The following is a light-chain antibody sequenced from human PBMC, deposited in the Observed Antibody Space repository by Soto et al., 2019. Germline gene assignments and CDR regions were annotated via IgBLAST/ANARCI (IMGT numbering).Light chain of an antibody. Sequence: EIVLTQSPGILSLSPGERATLSCRASQSVDSTYLAWYQQKPGQAPRLLIYGASTRATGIPDRFSGSESGTDFTLTISGLEPEDFAVYYCQHYGSSPWTFGQGTKVDI. CDR3: QHYGSSPWT. J-gene: IGKJ1*01. V-gene: IGKV3-20*01. CDR1: QSVDSTY. CDR2: GAS.